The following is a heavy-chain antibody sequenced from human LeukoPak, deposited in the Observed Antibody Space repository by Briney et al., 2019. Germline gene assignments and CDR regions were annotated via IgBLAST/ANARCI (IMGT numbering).Heavy chain of an antibody. CDR2: INHSGST. Sequence: PSETLSLTCAVYGGSFSGYYWSWIRQPPGKGLEWIGEINHSGSTNYNPSLKSRVTISVDTSKNQFSLKLSSVTAADTAVYYCARFALRADYYYGMDVWGQGTTVTVSS. V-gene: IGHV4-34*01. CDR1: GGSFSGYY. D-gene: IGHD4-17*01. J-gene: IGHJ6*02. CDR3: ARFALRADYYYGMDV.